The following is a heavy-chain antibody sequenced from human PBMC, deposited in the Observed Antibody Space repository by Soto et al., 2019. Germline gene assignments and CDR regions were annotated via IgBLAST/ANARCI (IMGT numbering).Heavy chain of an antibody. Sequence: GGSLRLSCAASGFTFSSYAMSWVRQAPGKGLEWVSSISTTSTYIYYADSVKGRFTISRDNAKSSLYLQMNSLRAEDTAVYYCARIGWSGTITEYYFDDWGHGTLVTVSS. CDR1: GFTFSSYA. V-gene: IGHV3-21*01. J-gene: IGHJ4*01. CDR2: ISTTSTYI. D-gene: IGHD3-3*01. CDR3: ARIGWSGTITEYYFDD.